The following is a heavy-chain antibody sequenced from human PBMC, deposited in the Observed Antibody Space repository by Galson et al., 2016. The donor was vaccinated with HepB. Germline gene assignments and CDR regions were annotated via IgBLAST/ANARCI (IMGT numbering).Heavy chain of an antibody. V-gene: IGHV4-59*01. CDR3: AGFSSSMGHDD. D-gene: IGHD6-6*01. CDR1: GGSISSYY. Sequence: ETLSLTCTVYGGSISSYYWRWIRQSPGKGLELIGYSYSSGYTNYNPTLKSRVTRTLGMIQNPFSLKLNSVTAADPAGYYCAGFSSSMGHDDRGQGSLVTVSS. J-gene: IGHJ4*02. CDR2: SYSSGYT.